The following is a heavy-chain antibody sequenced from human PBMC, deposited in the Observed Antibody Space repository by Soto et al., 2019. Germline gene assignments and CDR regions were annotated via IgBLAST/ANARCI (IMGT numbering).Heavy chain of an antibody. CDR2: ISGSGGST. D-gene: IGHD6-13*01. V-gene: IGHV3-23*01. CDR3: AKDSTGQGYSSSWYLNWFDP. J-gene: IGHJ5*02. CDR1: GFTVSSYS. Sequence: GGSLRLSCAASGFTVSSYSMSWVRQAPGKGLEWVSVISGSGGSTYYADSVKGRFTISRDNSKNTLCLQMNSLRAEDTAVYYCAKDSTGQGYSSSWYLNWFDPWGQGTLVTVSS.